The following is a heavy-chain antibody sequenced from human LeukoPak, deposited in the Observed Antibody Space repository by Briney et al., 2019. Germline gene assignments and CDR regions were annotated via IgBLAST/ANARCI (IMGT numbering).Heavy chain of an antibody. V-gene: IGHV4-34*01. CDR1: GGSFSGYY. CDR3: ARVRTTVTTRSGRIIDY. Sequence: PSETLSLTCAVYGGSFSGYYWTWIRQPPGKGLEWIGEINHSGSTNYNPSLKSRVTISVDTSKNQFSLKLSSVTAADTAVYYCARVRTTVTTRSGRIIDYWGQGTLVTVSS. CDR2: INHSGST. J-gene: IGHJ4*02. D-gene: IGHD4-17*01.